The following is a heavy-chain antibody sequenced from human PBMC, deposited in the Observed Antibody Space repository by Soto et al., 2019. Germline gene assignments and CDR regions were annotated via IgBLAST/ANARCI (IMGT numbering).Heavy chain of an antibody. CDR2: RNTGYHAGRRT. V-gene: IGHV1-46*01. CDR3: AREAIVAGATTGMDV. D-gene: IGHD1-26*01. J-gene: IGHJ6*02. CDR1: GYTLTTCF. Sequence: QVQLVQSGAEVKKPGASVKVSCKASGYTLTTCFMHWVRQAPGQGLEWMGVRNTGYHAGRRTTYAQKFQGRVTMTTDTSTSTVYMEHSRLIYDDTAVYYCAREAIVAGATTGMDVWGQWTTVTVSS.